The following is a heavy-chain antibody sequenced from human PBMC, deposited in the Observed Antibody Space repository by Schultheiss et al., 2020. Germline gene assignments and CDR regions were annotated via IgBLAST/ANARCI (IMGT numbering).Heavy chain of an antibody. CDR1: GGSISSYY. Sequence: SQTLSLTCTVSGGSISSYYWSWIRQPAGKGLEWIGRIYTSGSTNYNPSLKSRVTMSLDTSKNQFSLKLSSVTAADTAVYYCARQGSTGDFRPFDYWGQGTLVTVSS. D-gene: IGHD3-3*01. CDR3: ARQGSTGDFRPFDY. V-gene: IGHV4-4*07. J-gene: IGHJ4*02. CDR2: IYTSGST.